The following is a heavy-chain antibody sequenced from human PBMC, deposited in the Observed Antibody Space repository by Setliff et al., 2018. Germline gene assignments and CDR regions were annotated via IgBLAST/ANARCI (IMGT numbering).Heavy chain of an antibody. CDR2: INTGGGSA. CDR3: SRLVRYCTTTTCQSVPGAEV. D-gene: IGHD2-8*01. J-gene: IGHJ4*02. CDR1: GYAFINYY. V-gene: IGHV1-46*01. Sequence: ASVKVSCKASGYAFINYYMFWVRQAPGQGPEWMGTINTGGGSASIVDQFQGRVTMTTDTSTSTAYMELRSLRSDDTAVYYCSRLVRYCTTTTCQSVPGAEVWGQGTLVTVSS.